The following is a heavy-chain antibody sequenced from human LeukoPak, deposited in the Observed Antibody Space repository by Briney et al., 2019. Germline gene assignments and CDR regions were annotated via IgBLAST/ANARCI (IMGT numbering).Heavy chain of an antibody. J-gene: IGHJ3*02. Sequence: GGSLRLSCAASGFTFSSYWMSWVRQAPGKGLEWVANIKQDGSEKYYVDSVKGRFTISRDNAKNSLYLQMNSLRAEDTAVYYCTDSGSQDAFDIWGQGTMVTVSS. CDR2: IKQDGSEK. CDR3: TDSGSQDAFDI. V-gene: IGHV3-7*01. D-gene: IGHD1-26*01. CDR1: GFTFSSYW.